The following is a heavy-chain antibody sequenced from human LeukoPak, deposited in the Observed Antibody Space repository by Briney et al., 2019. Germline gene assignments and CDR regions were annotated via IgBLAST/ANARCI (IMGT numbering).Heavy chain of an antibody. V-gene: IGHV3-33*08. CDR1: GFTFSSYA. CDR3: ASAIGMSGLLDY. D-gene: IGHD2-2*02. Sequence: GGSLRLSCAASGFTFSSYAMSWVRQAPGKGLEWVAVIWYDGSNKCYADSVKGRFTISRDNSKNTLYLQMNSLRAEDTAVYYCASAIGMSGLLDYWGQGTLVTVSS. J-gene: IGHJ4*02. CDR2: IWYDGSNK.